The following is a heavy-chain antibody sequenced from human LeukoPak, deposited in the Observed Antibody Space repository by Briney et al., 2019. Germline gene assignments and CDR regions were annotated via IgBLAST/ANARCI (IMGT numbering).Heavy chain of an antibody. Sequence: GGSLRLSCAASGFTFSSYGMHWVRQAPGKGLEWVAVISYDGSNKYYADSVKGRFTISRDNSKNTLYLQMNSLRAEDTAVYYCAKDLRVPAAMGSFDYWGQGTLVTVSS. D-gene: IGHD2-2*01. J-gene: IGHJ4*02. CDR1: GFTFSSYG. V-gene: IGHV3-30*18. CDR2: ISYDGSNK. CDR3: AKDLRVPAAMGSFDY.